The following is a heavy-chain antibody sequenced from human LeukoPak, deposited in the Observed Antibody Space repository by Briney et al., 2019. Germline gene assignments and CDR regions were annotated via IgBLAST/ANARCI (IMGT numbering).Heavy chain of an antibody. CDR3: ANGYSYGHFDY. CDR2: ISSSGSTI. J-gene: IGHJ4*02. CDR1: GFTFSSYW. V-gene: IGHV3-48*04. D-gene: IGHD5-18*01. Sequence: GALRLSCAASGFTFSSYWMSWVRQAPGKGLEWVSYISSSGSTIYYADSVKGRFTISRDNAKNSLYLQMNSLRAEDTAVYYCANGYSYGHFDYWGQGTLVTVSS.